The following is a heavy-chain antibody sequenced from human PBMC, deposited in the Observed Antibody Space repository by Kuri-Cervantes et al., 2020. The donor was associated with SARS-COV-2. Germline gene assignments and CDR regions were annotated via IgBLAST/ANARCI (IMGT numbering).Heavy chain of an antibody. J-gene: IGHJ4*02. D-gene: IGHD2-2*01. Sequence: ASVKVSFKASGYTFTSYGICWVRLAPGQGLEWMGWISTYYGDTDYAQSFQDRVTMTTDTSTSTAYMELKSLRSDDTAVYYCTRVPREICSSTSCYQGLWGQGTLVTVSS. V-gene: IGHV1-18*01. CDR3: TRVPREICSSTSCYQGL. CDR2: ISTYYGDT. CDR1: GYTFTSYG.